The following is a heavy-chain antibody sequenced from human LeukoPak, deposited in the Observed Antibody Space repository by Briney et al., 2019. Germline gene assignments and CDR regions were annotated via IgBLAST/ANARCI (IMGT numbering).Heavy chain of an antibody. CDR1: GGSFSGYY. CDR3: ATSYCSGGSCYSGWFDP. Sequence: SETLSLTCAVHGGSFSGYYWSWIRQPPGKGLEWIGEINHSGSTNYNPSLKSRVTISVDTSKNQFSLKLSSVTAADTAVYYCATSYCSGGSCYSGWFDPWGQGTLATVSS. V-gene: IGHV4-34*01. J-gene: IGHJ5*02. CDR2: INHSGST. D-gene: IGHD2-15*01.